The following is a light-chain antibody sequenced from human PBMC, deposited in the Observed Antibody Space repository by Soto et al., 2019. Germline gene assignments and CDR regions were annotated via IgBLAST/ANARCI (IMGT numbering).Light chain of an antibody. CDR2: VGTGGIVG. CDR1: SGYSNYE. J-gene: IGLJ1*01. V-gene: IGLV9-49*01. CDR3: GADHGSGSNFVYV. Sequence: QSVLTQPPSAPASLGASVTLTCTLSSGYSNYEVDWYQQRPGKGPRFVMRVGTGGIVGSKGDGIPGRFSVLGSGLNRFLTINNIQEEDESDYHCGADHGSGSNFVYVFGTGTRSPS.